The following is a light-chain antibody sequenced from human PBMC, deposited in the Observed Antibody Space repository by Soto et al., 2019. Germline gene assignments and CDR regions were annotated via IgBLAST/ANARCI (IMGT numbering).Light chain of an antibody. Sequence: QSVLTQPPSASGTLGRRVTISCSGRSSNIGSHTVNWYQQLPGSAPKLLIYTNNQRPSGVPDRFSGSKSGTSASLAISGLQSEDEADYYCAVWDGSLNGWVFGGGTKLTVL. CDR1: SSNIGSHT. V-gene: IGLV1-44*01. CDR3: AVWDGSLNGWV. CDR2: TNN. J-gene: IGLJ3*02.